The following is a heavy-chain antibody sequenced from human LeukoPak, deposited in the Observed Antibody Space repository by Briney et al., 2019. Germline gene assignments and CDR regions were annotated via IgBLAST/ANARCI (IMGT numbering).Heavy chain of an antibody. CDR3: AKNGDRGAYCTGGTCYPYFYYYMDV. V-gene: IGHV3-73*01. CDR2: IRSKANSYAT. J-gene: IGHJ6*03. CDR1: GFTFSGSA. D-gene: IGHD2-15*01. Sequence: GGSLRLSYAATGFTFSGSAMPWVRQASGKELEWVGRIRSKANSYATAYAASVKGRFTISRDDSKNTAYLQMNSLRAEDTAIYYCAKNGDRGAYCTGGTCYPYFYYYMDVWGKGTTVTI.